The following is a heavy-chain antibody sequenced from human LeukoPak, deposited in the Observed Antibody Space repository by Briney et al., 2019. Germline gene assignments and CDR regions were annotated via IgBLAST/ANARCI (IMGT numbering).Heavy chain of an antibody. V-gene: IGHV3-53*01. D-gene: IGHD1-26*01. Sequence: GGSLRLSCVASGFTVSSKYMSWVRQAPGKGLEWVSVIYSGGSTYYGESVKGRFTISRDNSKNTLYLQMNSLRAEDTAVYYCAKDPIVGATPAYYFDYWGQGTLVTVSS. J-gene: IGHJ4*02. CDR1: GFTVSSKY. CDR3: AKDPIVGATPAYYFDY. CDR2: IYSGGST.